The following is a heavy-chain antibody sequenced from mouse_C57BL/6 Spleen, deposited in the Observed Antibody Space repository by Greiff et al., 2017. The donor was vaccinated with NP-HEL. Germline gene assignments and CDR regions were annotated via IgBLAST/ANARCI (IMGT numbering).Heavy chain of an antibody. CDR3: ARHVPTVVAPSWYFDV. Sequence: EVKVVESGGGLVKPGGSLKLSCAASGFTFSSYTMSWVRQTPEKRLEWVATISGGGGNTYYPDSVKGRFTISRDNAKNTLYLQMSSLRSEDTALYYCARHVPTVVAPSWYFDVWGTGTTVTVSS. CDR2: ISGGGGNT. V-gene: IGHV5-9*01. J-gene: IGHJ1*03. CDR1: GFTFSSYT. D-gene: IGHD1-1*01.